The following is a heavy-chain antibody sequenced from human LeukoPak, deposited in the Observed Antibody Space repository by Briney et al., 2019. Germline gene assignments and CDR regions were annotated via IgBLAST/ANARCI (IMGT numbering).Heavy chain of an antibody. Sequence: GGSLRLSCAASGFTFSSYAMSWVRQPPGKGLEWVSAISGSGGSTYYADSVKGRFTISIDNSKNTLYLQMNSLRAEDTAVYYCAKDRYDSSGMGYFDYWGQGTLVTVSS. V-gene: IGHV3-23*01. J-gene: IGHJ4*02. CDR1: GFTFSSYA. CDR3: AKDRYDSSGMGYFDY. D-gene: IGHD3-22*01. CDR2: ISGSGGST.